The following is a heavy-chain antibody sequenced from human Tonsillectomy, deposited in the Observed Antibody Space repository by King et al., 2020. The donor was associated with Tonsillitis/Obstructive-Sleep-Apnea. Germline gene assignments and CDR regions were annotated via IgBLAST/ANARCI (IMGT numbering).Heavy chain of an antibody. CDR1: GYTLTELF. D-gene: IGHD3-22*01. CDR3: ATDRRDYYYYSSREGDY. V-gene: IGHV1-24*01. CDR2: FDSEDGET. J-gene: IGHJ4*02. Sequence: QLVQSGAEVKKPGASVKVSCKVSGYTLTELFMHWVRQAPGKGLEWMGGFDSEDGETIYAQKFQGRVTMTEDTSTDTAYMELSRLRSEDTAVYYCATDRRDYYYYSSREGDYWGQGTMVTVSS.